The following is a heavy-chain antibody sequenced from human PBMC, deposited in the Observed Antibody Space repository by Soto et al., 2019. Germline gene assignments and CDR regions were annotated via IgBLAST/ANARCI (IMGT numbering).Heavy chain of an antibody. CDR3: ARPPYYYGVHDAFDI. CDR2: INHSGST. Sequence: SETLSLTCAVYGGSFSGYYWSWIRQPPGKGLEWIGEINHSGSTNYNPSLKSRVTISVDTSKDQFSLKLSSVTAADTAVYYCARPPYYYGVHDAFDIWGQGTMVTVSS. CDR1: GGSFSGYY. J-gene: IGHJ3*02. D-gene: IGHD3-10*01. V-gene: IGHV4-34*01.